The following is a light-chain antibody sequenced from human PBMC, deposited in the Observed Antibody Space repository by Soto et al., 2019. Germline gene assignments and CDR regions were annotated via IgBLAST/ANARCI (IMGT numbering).Light chain of an antibody. J-gene: IGKJ4*01. V-gene: IGKV1-16*02. CDR3: QQYHSFPVT. CDR1: QGISNF. Sequence: DLQMTQSPSSVSASVGETVTITCRASQGISNFLAWFQQKPGKAPKSLIYGASSLQSGVPSNFSGSGSDTDFTLTISSLQPEDSATYFCQQYHSFPVTFGGGTNVVIK. CDR2: GAS.